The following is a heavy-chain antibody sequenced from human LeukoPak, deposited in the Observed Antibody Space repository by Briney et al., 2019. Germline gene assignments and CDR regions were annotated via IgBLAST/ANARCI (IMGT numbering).Heavy chain of an antibody. J-gene: IGHJ4*02. V-gene: IGHV4-4*07. CDR3: ARGSYGDGGFYFDY. CDR1: GGSISCYF. CDR2: MYSSESY. D-gene: IGHD4-17*01. Sequence: SETLSLTCTVSGGSISCYFWTWIRQPAGKGLEWIGRMYSSESYNYNPSLKSRVTISVDTSKNQFSLKLSSVTAADTAVYYCARGSYGDGGFYFDYWGQGTLVTVSS.